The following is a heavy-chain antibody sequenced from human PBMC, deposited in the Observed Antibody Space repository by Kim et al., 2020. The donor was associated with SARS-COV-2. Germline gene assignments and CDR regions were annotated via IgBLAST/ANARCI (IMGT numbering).Heavy chain of an antibody. Sequence: SFQGQVTISADKSISTAYLQWSSLKASDTAMYYCARLEYSYGSQAYYFDYWGQGTLVTVSS. CDR3: ARLEYSYGSQAYYFDY. J-gene: IGHJ4*02. V-gene: IGHV5-51*01. D-gene: IGHD5-18*01.